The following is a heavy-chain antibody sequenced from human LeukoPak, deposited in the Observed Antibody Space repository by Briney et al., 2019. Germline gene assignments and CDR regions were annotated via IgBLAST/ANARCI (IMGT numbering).Heavy chain of an antibody. CDR1: GGTFSSYA. V-gene: IGHV1-69*13. D-gene: IGHD3-10*01. CDR3: ARDTHYYGSGSYDLYGMDV. J-gene: IGHJ6*02. Sequence: GASVKVSCKASGGTFSSYAISWVRQAPGQGLEWMGGIIPIFGTANYAQKFQGRVTITADESTSTAYKELSSLRSEDTAVYYCARDTHYYGSGSYDLYGMDVWGQGTTVTVSS. CDR2: IIPIFGTA.